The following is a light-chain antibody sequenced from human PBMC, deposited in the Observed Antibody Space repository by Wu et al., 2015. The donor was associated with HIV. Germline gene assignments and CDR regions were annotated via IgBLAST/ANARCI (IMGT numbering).Light chain of an antibody. CDR1: QSISSW. CDR3: QQFNNYRT. V-gene: IGKV1-5*03. Sequence: DIQMTQSPSTLSASVGDRVTITCRASQSISSWVAWYQQKPGKAPKLLIYRASRLQSGVPSRFSGSASGTEFTLTISSLQPEDFATYYCQQFNNYRTFGGGTKVEIK. J-gene: IGKJ4*01. CDR2: RAS.